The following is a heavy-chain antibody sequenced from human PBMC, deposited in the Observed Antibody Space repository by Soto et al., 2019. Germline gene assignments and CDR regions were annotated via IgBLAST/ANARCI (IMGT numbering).Heavy chain of an antibody. CDR1: GFTFSSYW. J-gene: IGHJ6*03. D-gene: IGHD1-26*01. Sequence: GGSLRLSCAASGFTFSSYWMHWVRQAPGKGLVWVSRINSDGSSTSYADSVKGRFTISRDNAKNTLYLQMNSLRAEDTAVYYCARDGDLGAYYYYYYMDVWGKGTTVTVSS. V-gene: IGHV3-74*01. CDR3: ARDGDLGAYYYYYYMDV. CDR2: INSDGSST.